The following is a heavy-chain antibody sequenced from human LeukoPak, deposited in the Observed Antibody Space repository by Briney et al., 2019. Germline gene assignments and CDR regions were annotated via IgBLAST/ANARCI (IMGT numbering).Heavy chain of an antibody. Sequence: SETLSLTCTVSGDSISNYYWSWMRQPPGKGLEWIGNIHYSGSTEYNPSLKSRVTTTVHTSKTQFSLELRSVTAADTAVYYCHREGGGYWGQGALVTVSS. V-gene: IGHV4-59*08. D-gene: IGHD3-16*01. CDR1: GDSISNYY. CDR2: IHYSGST. CDR3: HREGGGY. J-gene: IGHJ4*02.